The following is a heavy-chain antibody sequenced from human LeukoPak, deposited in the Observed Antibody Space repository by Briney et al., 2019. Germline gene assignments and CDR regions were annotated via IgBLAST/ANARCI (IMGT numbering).Heavy chain of an antibody. J-gene: IGHJ3*02. CDR1: GYSISSGYY. CDR2: IYHSGST. CDR3: ARKRWLHPEVGAFDI. Sequence: KSSETLSLTCTVSGYSISSGYYWGWIRPPPGKGLEWIGSIYHSGSTYYNPSLKSRVTISVDTSKNQFSLKLSSVTAADTAVYYCARKRWLHPEVGAFDIWGQGTMVTVSS. D-gene: IGHD5-24*01. V-gene: IGHV4-38-2*02.